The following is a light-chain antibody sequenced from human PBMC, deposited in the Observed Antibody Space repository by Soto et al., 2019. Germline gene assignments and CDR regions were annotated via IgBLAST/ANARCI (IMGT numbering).Light chain of an antibody. CDR1: TGAVTSGYY. CDR2: TTN. Sequence: QAVVTQEPSLTVSPGGTVTLTCASNTGAVTSGYYPNWFQQKPGQAPRALIYTTNKRHSWSPARFSGSLLGGKAALTLSGVQPEDEAEYYCLLHYGGVKVFGGGTKLTVL. J-gene: IGLJ2*01. V-gene: IGLV7-43*01. CDR3: LLHYGGVKV.